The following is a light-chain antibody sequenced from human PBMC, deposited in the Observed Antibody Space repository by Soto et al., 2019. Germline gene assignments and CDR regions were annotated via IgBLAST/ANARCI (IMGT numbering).Light chain of an antibody. V-gene: IGLV2-14*03. CDR2: DVS. CDR1: SSDVGGYNY. J-gene: IGLJ1*01. Sequence: QSVLTQPAPVSGSPGQSITISCTGTSSDVGGYNYVSWYQHHPGKAPKLLIYDVSNRPSGVSNRFSGSKSGNTASLTISGLQAEDEADYYCSSYTSSSTLVFGTGTQVTVL. CDR3: SSYTSSSTLV.